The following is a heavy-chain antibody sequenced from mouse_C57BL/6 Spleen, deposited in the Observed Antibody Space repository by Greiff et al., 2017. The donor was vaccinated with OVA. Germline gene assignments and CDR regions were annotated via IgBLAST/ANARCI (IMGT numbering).Heavy chain of an antibody. Sequence: EVQGVESGGGLVKPGGSLKLSCAASGFTFSDYGMHWVRQAPEKGLAWVAYISSGSSTIYYADTVKGRFTISRDNAKNTLFLQMTSLRSEDTAMYYCGRDYYGTGFAYWGQGTLVTVSA. V-gene: IGHV5-17*01. CDR3: GRDYYGTGFAY. D-gene: IGHD1-1*01. CDR2: ISSGSSTI. J-gene: IGHJ3*01. CDR1: GFTFSDYG.